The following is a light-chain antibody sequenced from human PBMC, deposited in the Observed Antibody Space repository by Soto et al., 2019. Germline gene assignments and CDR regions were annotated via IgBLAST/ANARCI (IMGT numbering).Light chain of an antibody. CDR2: NND. V-gene: IGLV1-44*01. CDR1: SSNIGSNS. CDR3: CSLTTSHTYV. J-gene: IGLJ1*01. Sequence: QSVLTQPPSASGAPGQRVIISCSGSSSNIGSNSVSWYQQLPGTAPKLLIHNNDQRPSGVPDRFSGSKSVTSASLAISGLQSEDEADYYGCSLTTSHTYVFGSGTKLTVL.